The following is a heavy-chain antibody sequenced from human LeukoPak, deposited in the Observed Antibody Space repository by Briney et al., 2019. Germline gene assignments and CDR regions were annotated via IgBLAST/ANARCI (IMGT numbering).Heavy chain of an antibody. CDR1: GGSISSRPYY. D-gene: IGHD3-10*01. CDR3: ARRAREFGWVFDY. V-gene: IGHV4-39*01. Sequence: SDTLSLTCTVSGGSISSRPYYWGWVRQPPGQGLEWIGSISYSGSSSYYNPSLKSRLTISVDTSKNQFSLKLSSVTAADTAVYYCARRAREFGWVFDYWGQGTLVTVA. J-gene: IGHJ4*02. CDR2: ISYSGSS.